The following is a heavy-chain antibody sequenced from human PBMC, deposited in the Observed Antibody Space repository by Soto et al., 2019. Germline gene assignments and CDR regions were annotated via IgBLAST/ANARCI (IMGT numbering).Heavy chain of an antibody. J-gene: IGHJ3*02. CDR1: GFTFSSYG. CDR3: ASPAYADKNAFDI. V-gene: IGHV3-30*03. CDR2: ISYDGSNK. Sequence: GGSLRLSCAASGFTFSSYGMHWVRQAPGKGLEWVAVISYDGSNKYYADSVKGRFTISRDNSKNTLYLQMNSLRAEDTAVYYCASPAYADKNAFDIWGQGTMVTVSS. D-gene: IGHD2-8*01.